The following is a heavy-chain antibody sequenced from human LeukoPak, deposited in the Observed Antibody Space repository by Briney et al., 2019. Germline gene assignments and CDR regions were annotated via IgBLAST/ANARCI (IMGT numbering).Heavy chain of an antibody. CDR2: IYYSGST. CDR1: GGSISSYY. V-gene: IGHV4-59*08. Sequence: SETLSLTCTVSGGSISSYYWSWIRQPPGKGLEWIGYIYYSGSTNYNPSLKSRVTISVDTSKNQFSLKLSSVTAADTAVYYCARQPPDSSGYYTYYYFDYWGQGTLVTVSS. J-gene: IGHJ4*02. D-gene: IGHD3-22*01. CDR3: ARQPPDSSGYYTYYYFDY.